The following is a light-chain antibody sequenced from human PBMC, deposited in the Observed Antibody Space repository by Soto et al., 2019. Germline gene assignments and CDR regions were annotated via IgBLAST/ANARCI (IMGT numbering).Light chain of an antibody. CDR1: SSDVGGHDY. Sequence: QSALTQPPSASGSPGQSVTISCTGTSSDVGGHDYVSWYQQYPGKAPKLIIYEVSKRPSGVPDRFSGSKSVNTASLTVSGLQAEDEADYYCSSYAGRTNFVFGGGTKLTVL. CDR2: EVS. V-gene: IGLV2-8*01. J-gene: IGLJ2*01. CDR3: SSYAGRTNFV.